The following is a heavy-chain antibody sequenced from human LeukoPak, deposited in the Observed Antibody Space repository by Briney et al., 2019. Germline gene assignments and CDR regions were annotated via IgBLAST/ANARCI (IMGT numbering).Heavy chain of an antibody. J-gene: IGHJ6*02. V-gene: IGHV4-59*01. CDR3: ARGSQGVWFGESYYYYGMDV. CDR1: GGSISSYY. Sequence: SETLSLTCTVSGGSISSYYWSWIRQPPGKGLEWIGYIYYSVITNYNPSLKSRVTISVYTSKNPFSPKLSSVTAADTAVYYCARGSQGVWFGESYYYYGMDVWGQGTTVTVSS. CDR2: IYYSVIT. D-gene: IGHD3-10*01.